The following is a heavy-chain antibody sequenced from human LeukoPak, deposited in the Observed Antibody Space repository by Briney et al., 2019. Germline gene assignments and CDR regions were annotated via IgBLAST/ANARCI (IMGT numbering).Heavy chain of an antibody. CDR1: GFTFSTYA. Sequence: PGGSLRLSCAASGFTFSTYAMTWVRQTPGKGLEWVSGISGSGDTTDYAESVKGRFTISRDNSKNTLWLQVNSLRDEDTAIYYCAGRSVGAADFDNWGQGTLVTVSS. D-gene: IGHD1-26*01. V-gene: IGHV3-23*01. CDR2: ISGSGDTT. CDR3: AGRSVGAADFDN. J-gene: IGHJ4*02.